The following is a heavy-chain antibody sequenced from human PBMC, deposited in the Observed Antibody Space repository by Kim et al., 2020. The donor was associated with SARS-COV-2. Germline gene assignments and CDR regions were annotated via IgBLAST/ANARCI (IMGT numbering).Heavy chain of an antibody. Sequence: TANYAQKFQGRVTITADESTSTAYMELSSLRSEDTAVYYCARDGAEYFQHWGQGTLVTVSS. V-gene: IGHV1-69*01. J-gene: IGHJ1*01. CDR3: ARDGAEYFQH. CDR2: TA.